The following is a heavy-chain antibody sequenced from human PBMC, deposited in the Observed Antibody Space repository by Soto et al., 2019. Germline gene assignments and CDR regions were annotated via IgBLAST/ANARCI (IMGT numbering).Heavy chain of an antibody. J-gene: IGHJ5*02. CDR1: SGSISSSNW. CDR2: IYHSGST. CDR3: ARRKESYDRSGGINWFDP. Sequence: PSETLSLTCAVSSGSISSSNWWSWVRQPPGKGLEWIGEIYHSGSTNYNPSLKSRVTISVDKSKNQFSLKLSSVTAADTAVYYWARRKESYDRSGGINWFDPWGQGTLVTVSS. V-gene: IGHV4-4*02. D-gene: IGHD3-22*01.